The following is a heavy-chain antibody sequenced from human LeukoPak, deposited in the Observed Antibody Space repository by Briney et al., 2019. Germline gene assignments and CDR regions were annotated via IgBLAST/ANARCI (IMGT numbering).Heavy chain of an antibody. CDR3: VPSNSFEYYFDY. J-gene: IGHJ4*02. V-gene: IGHV1-2*02. Sequence: ASVKVSCKASGYTFTNYYMHWARQAPGQGLEWMGWINPKSGGTNYAQKFRGRVTMTRDTSISTAYMELNRLRSDDTAVCYCVPSNSFEYYFDYWGQGTLVTVSS. CDR1: GYTFTNYY. D-gene: IGHD3-16*01. CDR2: INPKSGGT.